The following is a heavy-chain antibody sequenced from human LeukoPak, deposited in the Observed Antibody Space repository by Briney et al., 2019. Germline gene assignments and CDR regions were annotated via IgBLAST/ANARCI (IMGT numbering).Heavy chain of an antibody. J-gene: IGHJ3*02. Sequence: SETLSLTCTVSGGSISSYYWSWIRQPPGKGLEWIGYIYYSGSTNYNPSLKSRVTISVDTSKNQFSLKLSSVTAADTAVYYCARVTYYYDSSGCFLDAFDIWGQGTMVTVSS. CDR2: IYYSGST. D-gene: IGHD3-22*01. CDR3: ARVTYYYDSSGCFLDAFDI. V-gene: IGHV4-59*01. CDR1: GGSISSYY.